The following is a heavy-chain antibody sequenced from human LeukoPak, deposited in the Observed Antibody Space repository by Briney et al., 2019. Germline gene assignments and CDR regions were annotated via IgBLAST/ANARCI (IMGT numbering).Heavy chain of an antibody. CDR3: ARMVGATTNFDY. J-gene: IGHJ4*02. CDR1: GGSFSGYY. V-gene: IGHV4-34*01. CDR2: INYSGST. D-gene: IGHD1-26*01. Sequence: SETLSLTCAVYGGSFSGYYWSWIRQPPGKGLEWIGEINYSGSTNYNPSLKSRVTISVDTSKNQFSLKLSSVTAADTAVYYCARMVGATTNFDYWGQGTLVTVSS.